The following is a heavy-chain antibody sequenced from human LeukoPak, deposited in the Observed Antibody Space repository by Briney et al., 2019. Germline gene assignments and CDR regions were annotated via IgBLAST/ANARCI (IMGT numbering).Heavy chain of an antibody. D-gene: IGHD2-2*01. V-gene: IGHV4-4*07. CDR1: GGSISSYY. Sequence: SETLSLTRTVSGGSISSYYWSWIRQPAGKGLEWIGRIYTSGSTNYNPSLKSRVTMSVDTSKNQFSLKLSSVTAADTAVYYCARDRAGYCSSTSCSDAFDIWGQGTMVTVSS. J-gene: IGHJ3*02. CDR3: ARDRAGYCSSTSCSDAFDI. CDR2: IYTSGST.